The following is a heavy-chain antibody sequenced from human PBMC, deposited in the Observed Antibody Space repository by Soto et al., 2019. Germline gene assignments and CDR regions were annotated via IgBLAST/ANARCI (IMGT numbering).Heavy chain of an antibody. CDR1: GFTFSSYG. CDR2: ISYDGSNK. Sequence: QVQLVESGGGVVQPGRSLRLSCAASGFTFSSYGMHWVRQAPGKGLEWVAVISYDGSNKYYAGSVKGRFTISRDNSKNTLYLQMNSLRAEDTAVYYCAKSAGTTSYYYYGMDVWGQGTTVTVSS. D-gene: IGHD1-7*01. V-gene: IGHV3-30*18. CDR3: AKSAGTTSYYYYGMDV. J-gene: IGHJ6*02.